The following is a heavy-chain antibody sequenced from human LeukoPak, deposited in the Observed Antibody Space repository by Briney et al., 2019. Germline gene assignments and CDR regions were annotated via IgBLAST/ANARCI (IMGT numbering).Heavy chain of an antibody. CDR2: INHSGST. J-gene: IGHJ4*02. CDR1: GLSFSGYY. Sequence: KPSETLSLTCAVYGLSFSGYYWSWIRQPPGKGLEWIGEINHSGSTNYNPSLKSRVTISVDTSKNQFSLKLSSVTAADTAVYYCARGTTRSPPRVWGQGTLVTVSS. D-gene: IGHD4-17*01. CDR3: ARGTTRSPPRV. V-gene: IGHV4-34*01.